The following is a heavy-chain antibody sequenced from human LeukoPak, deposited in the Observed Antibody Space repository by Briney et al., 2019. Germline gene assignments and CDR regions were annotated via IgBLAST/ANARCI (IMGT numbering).Heavy chain of an antibody. CDR1: GFNFGIYG. V-gene: IGHV3-30*19. J-gene: IGHJ3*02. CDR2: ISYDGSNK. D-gene: IGHD1-26*01. CDR3: ARDGYSGSGYAFDI. Sequence: PGTSLRLSCTASGFNFGIYGMHWVRQAPGKGLEWVAVISYDGSNKYYADSVKGRFTISRDNSKNTLYLQMNSLRAEDTAVYYCARDGYSGSGYAFDIWGQGTMVTVSS.